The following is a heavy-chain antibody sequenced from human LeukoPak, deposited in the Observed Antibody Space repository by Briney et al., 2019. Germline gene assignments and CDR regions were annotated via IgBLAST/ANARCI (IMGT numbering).Heavy chain of an antibody. Sequence: SETLSLTCIVSGGSIGPYYWSWIRQAAGKGPEWIGRIYTSGTADYNPALKGRVFLSVDTAKNQFSLKVTSVTAADTAVYYCARGAYDSSGSATDYWGQGTLVTVSS. CDR3: ARGAYDSSGSATDY. V-gene: IGHV4-4*07. CDR2: IYTSGTA. CDR1: GGSIGPYY. D-gene: IGHD3-22*01. J-gene: IGHJ4*02.